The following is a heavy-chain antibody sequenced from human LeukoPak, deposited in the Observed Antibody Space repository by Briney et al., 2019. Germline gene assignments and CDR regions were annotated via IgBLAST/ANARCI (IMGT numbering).Heavy chain of an antibody. CDR2: IYPGDSDT. V-gene: IGHV5-51*01. CDR1: GYSFTSYW. Sequence: GESLKISCKGSGYSFTSYWIGWVRQMPGKGLEWMGIIYPGDSDTRYSSSFQGQVTISADKSISTAYLQWSSLKASDTAIYYCARPKTLGGYNYEFEFWGQGTLVTVSS. CDR3: ARPKTLGGYNYEFEF. D-gene: IGHD5-18*01. J-gene: IGHJ4*02.